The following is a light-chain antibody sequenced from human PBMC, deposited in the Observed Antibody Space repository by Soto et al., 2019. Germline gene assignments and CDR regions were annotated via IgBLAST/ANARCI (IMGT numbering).Light chain of an antibody. V-gene: IGKV3-20*01. Sequence: EIVMTQSPATLSVSPGERATLSCRASQSVSSYLAWYQQKPGQAHRLLIYDASNRATGIPARFSGSGSGTDFTLTIRRLEPEDFAVYYCQQYGSSPDTFGQGTRLEIK. CDR2: DAS. J-gene: IGKJ5*01. CDR3: QQYGSSPDT. CDR1: QSVSSY.